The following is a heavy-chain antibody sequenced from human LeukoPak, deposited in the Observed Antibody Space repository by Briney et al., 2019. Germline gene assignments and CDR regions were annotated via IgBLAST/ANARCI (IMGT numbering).Heavy chain of an antibody. CDR2: IYYSGST. CDR3: ARQPPDWENQKLETYYFDY. CDR1: GGSISSSSYY. V-gene: IGHV4-39*01. J-gene: IGHJ4*02. Sequence: PSETLSLTCTVSGGSISSSSYYWGWIRQPPGKGLEWIGSIYYSGSTYYNPSLKSRVTISVYTSKNQFSLKLSSVTAADTAVYYCARQPPDWENQKLETYYFDYWGQGTLVTVSS. D-gene: IGHD3-9*01.